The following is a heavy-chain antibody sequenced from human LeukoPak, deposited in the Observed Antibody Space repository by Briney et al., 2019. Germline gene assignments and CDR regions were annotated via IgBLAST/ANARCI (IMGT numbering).Heavy chain of an antibody. J-gene: IGHJ3*02. D-gene: IGHD3-10*01. CDR2: IRSKANSYAT. V-gene: IGHV3-73*01. CDR3: TSYYGSGKRAFDI. Sequence: SGGSLRLSCAASGFTFSGSAMHWVRQASGKGLEWVGCIRSKANSYATAYAASVKGRFTISRDDSKNTAYLQMNSLKTEDTAVYYCTSYYGSGKRAFDIWGQGTMVTVSS. CDR1: GFTFSGSA.